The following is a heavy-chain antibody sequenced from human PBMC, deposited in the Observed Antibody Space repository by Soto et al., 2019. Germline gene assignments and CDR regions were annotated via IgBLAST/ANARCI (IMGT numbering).Heavy chain of an antibody. J-gene: IGHJ6*02. Sequence: ASVKVSCKASGGTFSSYAISWVRQAPGQGLEWMGGIIPIFGTANYAQKFQGRVTITADKSISTAYLQWSSLKASDTAMYYCARSPTTRDTAMPYGMDVWGQGTTVTVSS. CDR2: IIPIFGTA. CDR1: GGTFSSYA. D-gene: IGHD5-18*01. CDR3: ARSPTTRDTAMPYGMDV. V-gene: IGHV1-69*06.